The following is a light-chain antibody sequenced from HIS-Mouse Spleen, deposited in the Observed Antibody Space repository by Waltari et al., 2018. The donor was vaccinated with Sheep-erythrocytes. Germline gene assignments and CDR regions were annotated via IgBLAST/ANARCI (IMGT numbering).Light chain of an antibody. CDR3: NSRDSSGNHLV. Sequence: SSELTQDPAVSVALGQTVRITCQGDSLRSYYASWYPQKPGQAPVLVIYGKNNRPSGSQERFSGSSSGNTASLTIPGAQAEDEADYYCNSRDSSGNHLVFGGGTKLTVL. V-gene: IGLV3-19*01. CDR1: SLRSYY. J-gene: IGLJ3*02. CDR2: GKN.